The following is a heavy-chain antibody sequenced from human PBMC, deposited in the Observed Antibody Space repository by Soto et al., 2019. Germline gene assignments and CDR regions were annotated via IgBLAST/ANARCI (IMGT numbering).Heavy chain of an antibody. CDR1: GYTFTAYY. CDR3: ERGGLVVANWFDP. V-gene: IGHV1-2*02. Sequence: GASVKVSCKASGYTFTAYYMHWVRQAPGQGLEWMGWINPNSGVTNYAQKFQGRVTMTRDTSISTVYMDLSSLISDDTAVYFCERGGLVVANWFDPWGQGTLVTVSS. CDR2: INPNSGVT. J-gene: IGHJ5*02. D-gene: IGHD2-15*01.